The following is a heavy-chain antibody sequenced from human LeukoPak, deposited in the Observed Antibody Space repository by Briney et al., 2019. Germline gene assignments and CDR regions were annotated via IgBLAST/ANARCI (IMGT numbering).Heavy chain of an antibody. J-gene: IGHJ6*03. CDR1: GGSISSYY. Sequence: PSETLSLTCTVSGGSISSYYWSWLRQPPGKGLEWIGYIYYSGSTNYNPSLKSRVTISVDTSKNQFSLKLSSVTAADTAVYYCASSLRFYYYYMDVWGKGTTVTVSS. D-gene: IGHD4-17*01. CDR3: ASSLRFYYYYMDV. V-gene: IGHV4-59*01. CDR2: IYYSGST.